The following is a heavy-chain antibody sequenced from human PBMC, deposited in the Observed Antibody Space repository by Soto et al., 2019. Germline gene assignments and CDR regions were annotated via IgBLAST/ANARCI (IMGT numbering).Heavy chain of an antibody. D-gene: IGHD3-16*01. CDR1: GFSFSDYY. V-gene: IGHV3-11*01. CDR3: ARFPYPWGWFDP. J-gene: IGHJ5*02. CDR2: ISNSGRTI. Sequence: QVQLVESGGGLVKPGGSLRLSCAASGFSFSDYYMSWIRQAPGKGLEWISYISNSGRTIYYADSLKGRFTISRDNARNSLYLQMNSLRVDDTAIYYCARFPYPWGWFDPWGQGTLVTVSS.